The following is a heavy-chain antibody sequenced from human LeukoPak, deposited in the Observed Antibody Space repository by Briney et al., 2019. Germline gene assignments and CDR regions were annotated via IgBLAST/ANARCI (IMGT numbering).Heavy chain of an antibody. J-gene: IGHJ5*02. D-gene: IGHD2-2*01. CDR3: ARRGRTCSSTSCYGHWFDP. CDR2: IYYSGST. V-gene: IGHV4-59*01. Sequence: SETLSLTCTVSGGSISSYYWSWIRQPPGKGLEWIGYIYYSGSTNYNPSLKSRVTISVDTSKNQFSLKLSSVTAADTAVYYCARRGRTCSSTSCYGHWFDPWGQGTLVTVSS. CDR1: GGSISSYY.